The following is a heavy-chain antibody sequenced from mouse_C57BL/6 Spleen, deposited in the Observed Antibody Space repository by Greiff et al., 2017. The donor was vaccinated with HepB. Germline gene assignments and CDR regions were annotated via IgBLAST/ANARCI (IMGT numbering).Heavy chain of an antibody. CDR1: GFTFSSYG. Sequence: EVKLMESGGDLVKPGGSLKLSCAASGFTFSSYGMSWVRQTPDKRLEWVATISSGGSYTYYPDSVKGRFTITRDNTKNTPYLQMSRLKSEDTAMYYGARHGPPRYYYAIDYWGQGTSVTVSS. CDR2: ISSGGSYT. J-gene: IGHJ4*01. V-gene: IGHV5-6*01. CDR3: ARHGPPRYYYAIDY.